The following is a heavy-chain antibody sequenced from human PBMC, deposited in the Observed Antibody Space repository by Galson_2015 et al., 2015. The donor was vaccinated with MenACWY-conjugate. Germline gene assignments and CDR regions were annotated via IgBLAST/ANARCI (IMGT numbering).Heavy chain of an antibody. CDR3: ARGVGYCSGVTCYGPNDY. D-gene: IGHD2-15*01. V-gene: IGHV3-53*05. Sequence: SLRLSCAASDFTVSSNYMSWVRQAPGKGLEWVSVIYSGGSTYYADSVKGRFTISRDNSKNTLHLQMNSLKTEDTAVYYCARGVGYCSGVTCYGPNDYWGQGTLVTVSS. J-gene: IGHJ4*02. CDR1: DFTVSSNY. CDR2: IYSGGST.